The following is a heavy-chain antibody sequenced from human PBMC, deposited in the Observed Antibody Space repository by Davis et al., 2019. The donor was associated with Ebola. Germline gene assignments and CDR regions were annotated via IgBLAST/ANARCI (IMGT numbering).Heavy chain of an antibody. V-gene: IGHV3-23*01. J-gene: IGHJ4*02. D-gene: IGHD3-10*01. CDR2: ISRSGVST. CDR1: GFTFSNFV. CDR3: ARGAAFVFDY. Sequence: GESLKISCAASGFTFSNFVMSWVRQAPGKGLEWVSPISRSGVSTLYADSVKGRFTISRDNAKNSLFLQMNSLRDEDTAVYYCARGAAFVFDYWGQGILVTVSS.